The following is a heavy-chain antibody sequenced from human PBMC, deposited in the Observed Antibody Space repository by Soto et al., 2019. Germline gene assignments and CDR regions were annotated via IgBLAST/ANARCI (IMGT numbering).Heavy chain of an antibody. J-gene: IGHJ3*02. CDR3: ARDRNYYDSSGYYHAFDI. D-gene: IGHD3-22*01. Sequence: GGSLRLSCAASGFTFSSYSMNWVRQAPGKGLEWVSSISSSSSYIYYADSVKGRFTISRDNAKNSLYLQMNSLRAEDTAVYYCARDRNYYDSSGYYHAFDIWGQGTMVTVSS. V-gene: IGHV3-21*01. CDR2: ISSSSSYI. CDR1: GFTFSSYS.